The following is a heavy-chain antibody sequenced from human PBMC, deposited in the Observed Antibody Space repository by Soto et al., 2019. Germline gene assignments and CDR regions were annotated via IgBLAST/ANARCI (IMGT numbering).Heavy chain of an antibody. CDR2: IYYSGST. J-gene: IGHJ5*02. V-gene: IGHV4-30-4*01. CDR1: SGSISSGDYY. Sequence: QVQLQESGPGLVKPSQTLSLTCTVSSGSISSGDYYWSWIRQPPGKGLEWIGYIYYSGSTYYNPSLKSRVTISVDTSKNQFSLKLSSVTAADTAVYYCARMVYAIEGVSWFDPWGQGTLVTVSS. D-gene: IGHD2-8*01. CDR3: ARMVYAIEGVSWFDP.